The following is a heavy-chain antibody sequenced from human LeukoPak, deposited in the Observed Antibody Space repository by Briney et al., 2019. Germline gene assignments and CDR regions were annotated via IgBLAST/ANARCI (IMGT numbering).Heavy chain of an antibody. CDR3: ARDLPYYYGMDV. J-gene: IGHJ6*02. CDR2: ISSSSSYI. CDR1: GFTFSSYS. Sequence: GGSLGLSCAASGFTFSSYSMNWVRQAPGKGLEWVLSISSSSSYIYYADSVKGRFTISRDNAKNSLYLQMNSLRAEDTAVYYCARDLPYYYGMDVWGQGTTVTVSS. V-gene: IGHV3-21*01.